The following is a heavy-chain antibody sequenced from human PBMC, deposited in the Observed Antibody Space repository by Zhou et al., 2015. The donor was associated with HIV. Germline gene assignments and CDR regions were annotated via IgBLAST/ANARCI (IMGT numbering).Heavy chain of an antibody. Sequence: QVQLVQSGAEVKKPGSSVKVSCKASGGTFSSYTISWVRQAPGQGLEWMGRIIPILGIANYAQKFQGRVTITADKSTSTAYMELSSLRSEDTAVYYCARVGDYYDSSGYWNGYYYGMDVWGQGTTVTVSS. V-gene: IGHV1-69*02. D-gene: IGHD3-22*01. CDR2: IIPILGIA. J-gene: IGHJ6*02. CDR1: GGTFSSYT. CDR3: ARVGDYYDSSGYWNGYYYGMDV.